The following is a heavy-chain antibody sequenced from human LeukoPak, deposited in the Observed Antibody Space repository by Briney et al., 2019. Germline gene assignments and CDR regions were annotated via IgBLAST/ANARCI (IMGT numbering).Heavy chain of an antibody. Sequence: PGRSLRLSCAASGFTVSSNYMNWVRQAPGEGLEWVSVIYSGGSTYYADSVKGRFTISRDNSKNTLYLQVNSLRAEDTAVYYCATAVAGIGAFDYWGQGTLVTVSS. V-gene: IGHV3-66*01. D-gene: IGHD6-19*01. CDR2: IYSGGST. CDR1: GFTVSSNY. J-gene: IGHJ4*02. CDR3: ATAVAGIGAFDY.